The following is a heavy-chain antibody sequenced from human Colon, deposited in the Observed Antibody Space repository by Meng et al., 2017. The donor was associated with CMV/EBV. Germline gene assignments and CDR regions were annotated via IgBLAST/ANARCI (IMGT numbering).Heavy chain of an antibody. CDR3: AVGVRVPLDY. V-gene: IGHV3-74*01. CDR2: VNSDGSST. D-gene: IGHD3-10*01. Sequence: LSCADAGFTFSNHWMHWVRQAPGKGLMWVSHVNSDGSSTNYADSVKGRFTISRDNAKNTLYLQMNSLRAEDTAVYYCAVGVRVPLDYWGQGTLVTVSS. J-gene: IGHJ4*02. CDR1: GFTFSNHW.